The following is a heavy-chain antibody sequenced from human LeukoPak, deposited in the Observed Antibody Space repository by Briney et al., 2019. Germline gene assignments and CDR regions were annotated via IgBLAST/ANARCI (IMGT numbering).Heavy chain of an antibody. J-gene: IGHJ4*02. CDR2: LNQDGSHK. V-gene: IGHV3-7*01. CDR1: GFIFTEYS. D-gene: IGHD4-23*01. CDR3: ERTRWPEDY. Sequence: PGGSLRLSCAASGFIFTEYSMSWVRQAPGKGLEWVANLNQDGSHKNYADSVKGRFTISRDNSQNSVYLQMNSLRGDDTALYYCERTRWPEDYWGQGTLVTVSS.